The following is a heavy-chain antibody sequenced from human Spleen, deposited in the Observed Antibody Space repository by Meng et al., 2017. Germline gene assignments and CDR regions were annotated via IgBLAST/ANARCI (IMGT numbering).Heavy chain of an antibody. D-gene: IGHD3-16*01. V-gene: IGHV3-23*01. CDR2: ISGSGTST. CDR3: ARSPIDKYDLSALPLDY. Sequence: GGSLRLSCAASGFTFRNYAMSWVRQAPGKGLEWVSAISGSGTSTYYADSVKGRFTISRDDSKNTVFLQINSLRVEDTAVYYCARSPIDKYDLSALPLDYWGQGTLVTVSS. J-gene: IGHJ4*02. CDR1: GFTFRNYA.